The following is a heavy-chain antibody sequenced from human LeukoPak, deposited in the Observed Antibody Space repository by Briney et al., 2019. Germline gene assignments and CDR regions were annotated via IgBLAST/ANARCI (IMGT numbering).Heavy chain of an antibody. D-gene: IGHD3-9*01. CDR2: INPGGSSI. CDR3: AKEPLRYFDWAFFDY. Sequence: GGSLRLSCAASGFTFSSYWMHWVRQVPGKGLVWVARINPGGSSITYADSVKGRFTISRDSAKNTLYLQMNSLRAEDTAVYYCAKEPLRYFDWAFFDYWGQGTLVTVSS. CDR1: GFTFSSYW. J-gene: IGHJ4*02. V-gene: IGHV3-74*01.